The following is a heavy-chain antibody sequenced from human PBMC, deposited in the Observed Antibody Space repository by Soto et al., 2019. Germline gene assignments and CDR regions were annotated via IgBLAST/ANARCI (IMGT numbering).Heavy chain of an antibody. CDR1: GFKSVDYA. V-gene: IGHV3-23*01. J-gene: IGHJ6*02. CDR3: ARDHRYYYDSSGSSYYYYGMDV. Sequence: PGGSLRLSCAASGFKSVDYAMGWVRQAPGKGLEWVAAISGTGARTFYDDSVKGRFTISRDNAKNSLYLQMNSLRAEDTAVYYCARDHRYYYDSSGSSYYYYGMDVWGQGTTVTVSS. CDR2: ISGTGART. D-gene: IGHD3-22*01.